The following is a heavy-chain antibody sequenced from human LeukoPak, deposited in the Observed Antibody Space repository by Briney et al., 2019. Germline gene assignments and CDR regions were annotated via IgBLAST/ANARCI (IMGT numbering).Heavy chain of an antibody. V-gene: IGHV4-59*01. D-gene: IGHD3/OR15-3a*01. Sequence: SETLSLTCTVSGGSISSYYWSWIRQPPGKGLEWIAYIFYTGSTNYNPSLKSRVTISVDTSKNQFSLKLSSVTAADTAVYYCARSAGHYTHFDSWGQGALVAVSS. CDR2: IFYTGST. J-gene: IGHJ4*02. CDR3: ARSAGHYTHFDS. CDR1: GGSISSYY.